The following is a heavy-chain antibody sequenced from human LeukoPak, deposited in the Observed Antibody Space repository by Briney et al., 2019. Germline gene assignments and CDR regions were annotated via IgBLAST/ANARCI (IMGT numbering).Heavy chain of an antibody. CDR3: AIGDYGAFDI. D-gene: IGHD4-17*01. V-gene: IGHV3-21*01. J-gene: IGHJ3*02. Sequence: GGSLRLSCVASGFIFSSYSMNWVRQAPGKGLEWVSSISSSSSYIYYADSVKGRFTISRDNAKNSLYLQMNRLRAEDTAVYYCAIGDYGAFDIWGQGTMVTVSS. CDR1: GFIFSSYS. CDR2: ISSSSSYI.